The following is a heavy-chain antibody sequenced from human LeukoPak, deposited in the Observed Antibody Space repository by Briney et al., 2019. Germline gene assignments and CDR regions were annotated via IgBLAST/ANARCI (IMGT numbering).Heavy chain of an antibody. Sequence: SETLSLTCAVYGGSFSGYYWSWIRQPPGKGLEWIGEINHSGSTNYNPSLKSRVTISVDTSKNQFSLKLSSVTAADTAVYYCARDLGSGWYYWGQGTLVTVSS. J-gene: IGHJ4*02. CDR2: INHSGST. CDR1: GGSFSGYY. D-gene: IGHD6-19*01. V-gene: IGHV4-34*01. CDR3: ARDLGSGWYY.